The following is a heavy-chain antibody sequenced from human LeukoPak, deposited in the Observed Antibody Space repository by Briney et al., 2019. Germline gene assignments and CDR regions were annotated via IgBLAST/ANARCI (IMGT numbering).Heavy chain of an antibody. CDR3: ARALPHRYSYGYGAFDY. Sequence: SETLSLTCTVSGGSISSYYWSWIRQPPGKGLGWIGYIYYSGSTNYNPSLKSRVTISVDTSKNQFSLKLSSVTAADTAVYYCARALPHRYSYGYGAFDYWGQGTLVTVSS. CDR2: IYYSGST. CDR1: GGSISSYY. V-gene: IGHV4-59*01. J-gene: IGHJ4*02. D-gene: IGHD5-18*01.